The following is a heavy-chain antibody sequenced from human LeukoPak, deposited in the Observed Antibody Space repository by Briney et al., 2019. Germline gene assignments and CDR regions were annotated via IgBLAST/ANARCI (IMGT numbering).Heavy chain of an antibody. V-gene: IGHV1-8*01. CDR2: MNPNSGDT. J-gene: IGHJ5*02. Sequence: ASVKVSCKASGYTFTNYEINWVRQATGHGLEWMGWMNPNSGDTAYAQKFQGRITMTRSTSITTAYMELSGLRSDDTAVYYCARLTGSSWNWFDPWGQGTLATVSS. CDR3: ARLTGSSWNWFDP. D-gene: IGHD6-13*01. CDR1: GYTFTNYE.